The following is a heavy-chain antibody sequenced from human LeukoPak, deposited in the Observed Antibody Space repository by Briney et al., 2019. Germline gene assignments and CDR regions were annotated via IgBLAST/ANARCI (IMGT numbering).Heavy chain of an antibody. D-gene: IGHD6-6*01. J-gene: IGHJ4*02. V-gene: IGHV1-2*02. CDR3: ARDPIAARPPYLIDY. Sequence: ASVKVSCKASGYTFTGYYMHWVRQAPGQGLEWMGWINPNSGGTNYAQEFQGRVTMTRDTSISTAYMELSRLRSDDTAVYYCARDPIAARPPYLIDYWGQGTLVTVSS. CDR1: GYTFTGYY. CDR2: INPNSGGT.